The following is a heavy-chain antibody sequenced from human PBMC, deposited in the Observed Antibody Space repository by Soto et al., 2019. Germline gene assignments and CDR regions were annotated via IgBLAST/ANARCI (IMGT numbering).Heavy chain of an antibody. V-gene: IGHV4-39*01. J-gene: IGHJ4*02. CDR1: GASISSSGYY. Sequence: SETLSLTCTVSGASISSSGYYWGWIRQPPGKGLEWSGNIYYSGATYYNPSLKSRVTISVATSKNQFSLMLTSVTAADTAVYYCARRPSPNHMPEYLFDYWGQGTLVTVSS. CDR2: IYYSGAT. CDR3: ARRPSPNHMPEYLFDY. D-gene: IGHD2-2*01.